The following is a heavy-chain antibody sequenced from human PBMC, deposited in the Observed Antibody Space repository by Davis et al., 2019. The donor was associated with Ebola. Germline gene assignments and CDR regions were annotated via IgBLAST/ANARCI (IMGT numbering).Heavy chain of an antibody. CDR2: ISSSSSYI. CDR3: ARDAGTWETPKQLVRGQYYYYGMDV. V-gene: IGHV3-21*01. J-gene: IGHJ6*02. Sequence: GESLKISCAASGFTFTGDWMHWVRQAPGKGLEWVSSISSSSSYIYYADSVKGRFTISRDNAKNSLYLQMNSLRAEDTAVYYCARDAGTWETPKQLVRGQYYYYGMDVWGQGTTVTVSS. CDR1: GFTFTGDW. D-gene: IGHD6-13*01.